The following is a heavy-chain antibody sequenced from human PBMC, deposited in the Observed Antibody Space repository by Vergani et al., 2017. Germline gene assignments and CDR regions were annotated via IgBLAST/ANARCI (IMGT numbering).Heavy chain of an antibody. CDR2: VDPEHGEV. Sequence: QVQLVQSGSEVRKPGASVKVSCQVSGYSLTELTIHWVRQAPGKGLEWMGGVDPEHGEVTFAHHIQGRVTMTEDRSTDTAYMELSSLRPEDTALYYCARGMGDCMDVWGKGATVTVSS. CDR3: ARGMGDCMDV. J-gene: IGHJ6*03. CDR1: GYSLTELT. D-gene: IGHD3-16*01. V-gene: IGHV1-24*01.